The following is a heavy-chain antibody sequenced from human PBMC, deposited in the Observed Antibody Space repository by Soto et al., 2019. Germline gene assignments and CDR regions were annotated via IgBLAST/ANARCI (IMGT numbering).Heavy chain of an antibody. J-gene: IGHJ3*02. CDR1: GGTFSSYT. D-gene: IGHD3-16*01. CDR3: TRGFTANYMGGDAFEI. V-gene: IGHV1-69*01. Sequence: QVLLVQSGAEVKKPGSSVKVTCKASGGTFSSYTISWVRQAPGQGLEYMGGIMPIFGTATYTQSFQDRVTITADESTSTVYMELRSLTSDDTAVYYCTRGFTANYMGGDAFEIWGQGTMVTVSS. CDR2: IMPIFGTA.